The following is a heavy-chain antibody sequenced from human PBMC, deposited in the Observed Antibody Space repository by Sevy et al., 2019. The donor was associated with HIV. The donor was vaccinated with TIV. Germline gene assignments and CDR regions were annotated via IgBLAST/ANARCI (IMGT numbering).Heavy chain of an antibody. Sequence: GGSLRLSCAASGFSFSSYAMNWVRQAPGKGLEWVSAVSASGATTYYADPVKGRFTISRENARSKLYLQMDSLRADDTAVYYCAKATTSLWGYFDYWGQGTLVTVSS. CDR3: AKATTSLWGYFDY. V-gene: IGHV3-23*01. CDR1: GFSFSSYA. D-gene: IGHD2-2*01. CDR2: VSASGATT. J-gene: IGHJ4*02.